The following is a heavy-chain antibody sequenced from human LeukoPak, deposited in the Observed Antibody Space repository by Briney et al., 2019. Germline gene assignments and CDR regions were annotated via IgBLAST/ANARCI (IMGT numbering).Heavy chain of an antibody. CDR1: GFTVSSNY. CDR2: IGGSDGST. V-gene: IGHV3-23*01. Sequence: PGGSLRLSCAASGFTVSSNYMNWVRQAPGKGLEWVSGIGGSDGSTYYADSVKGRFTISRDNSKNTLYLRMNSLRAEDTAVYYCARETYYRFDYWGQGTLVTVSS. CDR3: ARETYYRFDY. D-gene: IGHD3-22*01. J-gene: IGHJ4*02.